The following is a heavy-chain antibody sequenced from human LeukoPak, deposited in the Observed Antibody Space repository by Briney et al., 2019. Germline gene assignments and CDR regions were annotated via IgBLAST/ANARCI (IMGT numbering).Heavy chain of an antibody. V-gene: IGHV3-30*02. CDR1: GFTFSSYG. J-gene: IGHJ6*03. CDR3: AKDVAPSNYHYMDA. CDR2: VRDDGSNK. Sequence: GGSLRLSCAASGFTFSSYGMHWVRQAPGKGLEWVAFVRDDGSNKQFADSVKGRFTMSRDNSKKTLFLLMNSLTTEDTAVYYCAKDVAPSNYHYMDAWGKGTPVTVSS. D-gene: IGHD5-24*01.